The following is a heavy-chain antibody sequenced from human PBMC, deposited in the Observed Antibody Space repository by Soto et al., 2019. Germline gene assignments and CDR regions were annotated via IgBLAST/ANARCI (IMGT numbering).Heavy chain of an antibody. CDR1: GDSINSGDFY. V-gene: IGHV4-30-4*01. Sequence: QVQLQESGPGLVKPSQTLSLTCTVSGDSINSGDFYWSWIRQPPGKGLQFIGYIYYSGSTHYDPSPGGRVTISVDTSEYQFSRQVTSVTSADTGVYYWARRGFCSGFTWGQATLVTVSS. D-gene: IGHD3-3*01. J-gene: IGHJ5*02. CDR2: IYYSGST. CDR3: ARRGFCSGFT.